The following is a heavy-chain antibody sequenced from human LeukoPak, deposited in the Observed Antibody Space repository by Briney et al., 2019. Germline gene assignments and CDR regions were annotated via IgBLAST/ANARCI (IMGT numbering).Heavy chain of an antibody. J-gene: IGHJ4*02. D-gene: IGHD6-13*01. CDR3: AKQQLALDY. Sequence: KPSETLSLTCTVPGGSISSYYWGWIRQPPGKGLEWIGSIYYSGSTYYNPSLKSRVTISVDTSKNQFSLKLSSVTAADTAVYYCAKQQLALDYWGQGTLVTVSS. V-gene: IGHV4-39*07. CDR2: IYYSGST. CDR1: GGSISSYY.